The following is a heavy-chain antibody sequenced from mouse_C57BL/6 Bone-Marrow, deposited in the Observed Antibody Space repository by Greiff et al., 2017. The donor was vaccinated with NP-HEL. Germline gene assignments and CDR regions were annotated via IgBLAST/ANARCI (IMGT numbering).Heavy chain of an antibody. V-gene: IGHV1-20*01. CDR1: GYSFTGYF. CDR2: INPYNGDT. J-gene: IGHJ3*01. CDR3: ARRGFAD. Sequence: VQLKESGPELVKPGASVKISCKASGYSFTGYFMNWVMQSHGKSLEWIGRINPYNGDTFYNQKFKGKATLTVDKSSSTAHMELRSLTSEDSAVYYCARRGFADWGQGTLVTVSA.